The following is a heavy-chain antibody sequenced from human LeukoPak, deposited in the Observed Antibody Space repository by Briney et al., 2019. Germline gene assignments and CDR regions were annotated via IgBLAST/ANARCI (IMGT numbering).Heavy chain of an antibody. CDR3: ARVLNYYDSSGYYDGGAFDI. J-gene: IGHJ3*02. D-gene: IGHD3-22*01. CDR1: GFTFSSYS. CDR2: ISSSSSYI. Sequence: GGSLRLSCAASGFTFSSYSMNWVRQAPGKGLEWVSSISSSSSYIYYADSVKGRFTISRDNAKNSLYLQMNSLRAEDTAVYYCARVLNYYDSSGYYDGGAFDIWGQGTMVTVSS. V-gene: IGHV3-21*01.